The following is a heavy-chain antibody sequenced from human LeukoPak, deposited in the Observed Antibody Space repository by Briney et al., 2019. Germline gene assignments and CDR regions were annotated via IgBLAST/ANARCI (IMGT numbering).Heavy chain of an antibody. Sequence: GGSLRLSCAAAGFTFSNYAMSWVRHTPGKGLEWVSIIRGSDGSTYYADSVKGRFTTSRDNPKNTLYLEMNNLRAEDTAVYYCAGTMVRGNWFDPWGQGTPVTVSS. CDR2: IRGSDGST. CDR3: AGTMVRGNWFDP. V-gene: IGHV3-23*01. J-gene: IGHJ5*02. D-gene: IGHD3-10*01. CDR1: GFTFSNYA.